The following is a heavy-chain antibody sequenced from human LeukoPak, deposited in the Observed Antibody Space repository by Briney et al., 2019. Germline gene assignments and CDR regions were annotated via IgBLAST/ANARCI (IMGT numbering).Heavy chain of an antibody. CDR2: IYYSGGT. J-gene: IGHJ6*03. Sequence: SETLSLTCTVSGGSISSSRYYWGWIRQPPGKGLEWIGSIYYSGGTYYNPSLKSRVTISVDTSKNQFSLKLSSVTAADTAVYYCARQPRQQYLAPYYYYYYMDVWGKGTTVTVSS. V-gene: IGHV4-39*01. CDR1: GGSISSSRYY. D-gene: IGHD6-13*01. CDR3: ARQPRQQYLAPYYYYYYMDV.